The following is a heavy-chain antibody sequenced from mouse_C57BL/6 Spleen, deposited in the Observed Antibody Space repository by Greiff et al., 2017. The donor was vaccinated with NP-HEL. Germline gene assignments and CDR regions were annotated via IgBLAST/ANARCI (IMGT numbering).Heavy chain of an antibody. CDR2: INPNNGGT. J-gene: IGHJ4*01. V-gene: IGHV1-22*01. Sequence: VQLQQSGPELVKPGASVKMSCKASGYTFTDYNMHWVKQSHGKSLEWIGYINPNNGGTSYNQKFKGKATLTVNKSSSTAYMELRSLTSEDSAVYYCAREGAYGKVAMDYWGQGTSVTVSS. CDR1: GYTFTDYN. CDR3: AREGAYGKVAMDY. D-gene: IGHD2-1*01.